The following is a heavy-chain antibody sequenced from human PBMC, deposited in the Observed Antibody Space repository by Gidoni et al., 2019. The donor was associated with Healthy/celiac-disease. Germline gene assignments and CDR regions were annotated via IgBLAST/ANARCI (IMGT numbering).Heavy chain of an antibody. Sequence: EVQLVESGGGLVKPGGSLRLSCAASGFTFSSYSMNWVRQAPGKGLEWVSSISSSSSYIYYADSVKGRFTISRDNAKNSLYLQMNSLRAEDTAVYYCASTGVAVQLGRSHWYFDLWGRGTLVTVSS. V-gene: IGHV3-21*01. CDR3: ASTGVAVQLGRSHWYFDL. D-gene: IGHD6-6*01. J-gene: IGHJ2*01. CDR1: GFTFSSYS. CDR2: ISSSSSYI.